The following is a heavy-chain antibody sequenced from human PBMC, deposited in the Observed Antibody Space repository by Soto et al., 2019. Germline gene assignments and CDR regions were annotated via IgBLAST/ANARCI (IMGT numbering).Heavy chain of an antibody. J-gene: IGHJ2*01. D-gene: IGHD6-19*01. CDR1: GYSISSSNW. CDR3: ARGLGIAVGYWYFDL. V-gene: IGHV4-28*03. CDR2: IYYSGST. Sequence: QVQLQESGPGLVKPSDTLSLTCAVSGYSISSSNWWGWIRQPPGKGLEWIGYIYYSGSTYYNPSLKSRVTMSVDTSKIQFSLKLSSVTAVDTAVYYCARGLGIAVGYWYFDLWGRGTLVTVSS.